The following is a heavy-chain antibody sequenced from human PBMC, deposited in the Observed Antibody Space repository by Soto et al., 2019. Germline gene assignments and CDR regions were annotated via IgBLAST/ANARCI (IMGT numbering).Heavy chain of an antibody. CDR1: GFTFSSYA. CDR3: ARSYGGNSGY. D-gene: IGHD4-17*01. J-gene: IGHJ4*02. Sequence: QVQLVESGGGVVQPGRSLRLSCAASGFTFSSYAMHWVRQAPGKGLEWVAVISYDGSNKYYADSVKGRFTISRDNSKNTLYLQMNSLRAEDTAVYYCARSYGGNSGYWGQGTLVTVSS. CDR2: ISYDGSNK. V-gene: IGHV3-30-3*01.